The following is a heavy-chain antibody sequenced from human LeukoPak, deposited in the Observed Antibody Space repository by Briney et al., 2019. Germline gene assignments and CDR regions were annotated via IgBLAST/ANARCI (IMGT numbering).Heavy chain of an antibody. V-gene: IGHV4-34*01. D-gene: IGHD3-22*01. J-gene: IGHJ6*03. CDR3: ARGAIPGDLSGYYSSYYYYMDV. CDR2: INHSGST. CDR1: GGPFSGYY. Sequence: PSETLSLTCAVYGGPFSGYYWSWIRQPPGKGLEWIGEINHSGSTNYNPSLKSRVTISVDTSKNQFSLKLSSVTAADTAVYYCARGAIPGDLSGYYSSYYYYMDVWGKGTTVTVSS.